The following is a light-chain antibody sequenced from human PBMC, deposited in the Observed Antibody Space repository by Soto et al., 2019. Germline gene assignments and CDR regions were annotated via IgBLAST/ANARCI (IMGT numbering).Light chain of an antibody. CDR2: DAS. Sequence: EIVLTQSPATLYLSPGERATLSCRASQSVSSYLAWYQQKPGQAPRLLIYDASNRATGIPARFSGSGSGTDFTLTISSLEPEDFAVYYCQQRSNWPWTFGQGNKVEIK. CDR1: QSVSSY. V-gene: IGKV3-11*01. J-gene: IGKJ1*01. CDR3: QQRSNWPWT.